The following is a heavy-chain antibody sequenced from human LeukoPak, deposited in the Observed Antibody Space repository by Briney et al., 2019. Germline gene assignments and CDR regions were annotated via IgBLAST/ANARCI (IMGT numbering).Heavy chain of an antibody. D-gene: IGHD3-10*01. CDR3: VRDEGFHGSGSN. J-gene: IGHJ4*02. CDR1: GFTVSDNY. Sequence: GGSLRLSCAASGFTVSDNYMSWVRQAPGKGLEWVSVIYSGGGTYYSHSVKGRFTISRDNSKNTLYLQMNTLRVEDTAVYYSVRDEGFHGSGSNWGPGTLVTVSS. CDR2: IYSGGGT. V-gene: IGHV3-66*01.